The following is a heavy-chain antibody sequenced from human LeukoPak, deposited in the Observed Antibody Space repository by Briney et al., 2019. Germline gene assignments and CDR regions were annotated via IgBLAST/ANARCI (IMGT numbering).Heavy chain of an antibody. D-gene: IGHD3-22*01. CDR1: GGSISSSSYY. CDR3: ARGTLIVVAADAFDI. CDR2: IYYSGST. V-gene: IGHV4-39*01. Sequence: SETLSLTCTVSGGSISSSSYYWGWIRQPPGKGLEWIGSIYYSGSTYYNPSLKSRVTISVDTSKNQFSLKLSSVTAADTAVYYCARGTLIVVAADAFDIWGQGTMVTVSS. J-gene: IGHJ3*02.